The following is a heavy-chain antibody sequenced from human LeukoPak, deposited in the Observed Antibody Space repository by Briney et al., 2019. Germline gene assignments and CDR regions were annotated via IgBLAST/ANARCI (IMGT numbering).Heavy chain of an antibody. CDR1: GGSFSGYY. CDR2: INHSGST. Sequence: SETLSLTCAVYGGSFSGYYWSWIRQPPGKGLEWIGEINHSGSTNYNPSLKSRVTISVDTSKNQFSLKLSSVTAADTSVYYCARLVAVAAIIDYWGQGTLVTVSS. D-gene: IGHD6-19*01. V-gene: IGHV4-34*01. J-gene: IGHJ4*02. CDR3: ARLVAVAAIIDY.